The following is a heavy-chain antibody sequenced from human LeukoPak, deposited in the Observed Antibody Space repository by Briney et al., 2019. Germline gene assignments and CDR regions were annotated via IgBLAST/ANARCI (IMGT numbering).Heavy chain of an antibody. V-gene: IGHV3-53*01. D-gene: IGHD3-22*01. CDR2: IYNDGRT. Sequence: PGGSLRLSCAASGFTVNNKYMTWVRQAPGKGLEWVSLIYNDGRTCYADSVKGRCTISRDNLKNVLYLQMNSLKVEDTALYYCARGLFLSGYLDAFDIWGQGTVVTVSS. CDR1: GFTVNNKY. J-gene: IGHJ3*02. CDR3: ARGLFLSGYLDAFDI.